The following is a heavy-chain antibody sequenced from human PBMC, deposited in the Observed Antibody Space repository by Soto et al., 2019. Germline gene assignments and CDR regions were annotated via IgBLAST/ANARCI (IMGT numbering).Heavy chain of an antibody. CDR1: GGSISSGDYY. Sequence: SETLSLTCTVSGGSISSGDYYWAWIRQPPGKGLEWIGYIHPSGGKDYNPSLKSRVTISVATSKNQFSLKLTSVTAADTAVYFCARTTEGGTYYGSWSLTWFDPWGHGTLVTVSS. V-gene: IGHV4-30-4*01. CDR2: IHPSGGK. J-gene: IGHJ5*02. CDR3: ARTTEGGTYYGSWSLTWFDP. D-gene: IGHD3-10*01.